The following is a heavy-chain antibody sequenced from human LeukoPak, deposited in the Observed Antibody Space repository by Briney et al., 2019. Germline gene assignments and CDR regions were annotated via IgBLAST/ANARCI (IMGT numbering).Heavy chain of an antibody. CDR1: GFTFSSYA. J-gene: IGHJ6*02. CDR3: AKEAKVLYGDYTAYYGMDV. D-gene: IGHD4-17*01. V-gene: IGHV3-23*01. CDR2: ISCSGGST. Sequence: GGSLRLSCAASGFTFSSYAMSWVRQAPGKGLEWVSAISCSGGSTYYADSVKGRFTISRDNSKNTLYLQMNSLRAEDTAVYYCAKEAKVLYGDYTAYYGMDVWGQGTTVTVSS.